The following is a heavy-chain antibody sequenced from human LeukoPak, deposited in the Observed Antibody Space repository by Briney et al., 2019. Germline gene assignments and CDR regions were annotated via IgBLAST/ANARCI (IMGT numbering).Heavy chain of an antibody. V-gene: IGHV3-74*01. D-gene: IGHD3-10*01. Sequence: GGSLRLSCAASGFTFSSYWMHWVRQAPGQGLVWVSRLNSDGSSTTYADSVKGRFTISRDNAKNTLYLQMNSLRAEDTAVYYCASSTMVRGVITPYYGMDVWGQGTTVTVSS. J-gene: IGHJ6*02. CDR3: ASSTMVRGVITPYYGMDV. CDR1: GFTFSSYW. CDR2: LNSDGSST.